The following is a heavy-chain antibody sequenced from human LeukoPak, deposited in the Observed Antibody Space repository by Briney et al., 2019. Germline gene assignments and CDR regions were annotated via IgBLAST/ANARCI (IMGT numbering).Heavy chain of an antibody. CDR3: ASGAARDWFDP. Sequence: SETLSLTCTVSGGSISSYYWSWIRQPPGKGLEWIGYIYYSGSTNYNPSLKSRVTISVDTSKNQFPLKLSSVTAADTAVYYCASGAARDWFDPWGQGTLVTVSS. D-gene: IGHD6-6*01. J-gene: IGHJ5*02. CDR1: GGSISSYY. CDR2: IYYSGST. V-gene: IGHV4-59*01.